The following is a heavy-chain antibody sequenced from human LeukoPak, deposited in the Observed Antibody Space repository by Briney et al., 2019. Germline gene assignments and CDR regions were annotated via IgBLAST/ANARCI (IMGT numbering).Heavy chain of an antibody. Sequence: GGSLRLSCAASGFTSSSYGMHWVRQAPGKGLEWVAVISYDGSNKYYADSVKGRFTISRDNSKNTLYLQMNSLRAEDTAVYYCAKGSGYNFDYWGQGTLVTVSS. D-gene: IGHD3-22*01. CDR1: GFTSSSYG. CDR3: AKGSGYNFDY. V-gene: IGHV3-30*18. J-gene: IGHJ4*02. CDR2: ISYDGSNK.